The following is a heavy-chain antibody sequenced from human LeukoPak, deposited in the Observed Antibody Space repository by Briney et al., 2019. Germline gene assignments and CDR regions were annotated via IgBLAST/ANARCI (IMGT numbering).Heavy chain of an antibody. V-gene: IGHV3-74*01. D-gene: IGHD1-1*01. J-gene: IGHJ6*02. CDR1: GLTFSSHW. CDR3: ATHNNYKMDV. CDR2: ITNDGSST. Sequence: GGSLRLSCAASGLTFSSHWMHWVRQAPGKGLVWVSRITNDGSSTTYADSVKGRFTISRDNAKNMLYLQVNSLRAEDTAVYYCATHNNYKMDVWGQGTTVTVSS.